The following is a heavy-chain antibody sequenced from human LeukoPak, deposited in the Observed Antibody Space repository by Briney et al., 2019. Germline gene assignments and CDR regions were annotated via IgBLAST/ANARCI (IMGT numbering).Heavy chain of an antibody. V-gene: IGHV3-13*01. D-gene: IGHD4-23*01. CDR1: GFTFSKYD. CDR3: ARGAPYYGGNSGSYFQH. CDR2: IGVGGDT. J-gene: IGHJ1*01. Sequence: GGSLRLSCAASGFTFSKYDMYWVRQTTGKGLECVSAIGVGGDTKYTDSVKGRFTISRENGKESLYLHMNSLRSEDTAVYYCARGAPYYGGNSGSYFQHWGQGTLVTVSS.